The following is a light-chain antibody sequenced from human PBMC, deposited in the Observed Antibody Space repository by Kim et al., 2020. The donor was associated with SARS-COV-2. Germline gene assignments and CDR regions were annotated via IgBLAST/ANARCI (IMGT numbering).Light chain of an antibody. V-gene: IGKV1-9*01. CDR3: QQHHSFPLT. CDR2: SAF. Sequence: IQLTQSPSSLSASVGDTVTIICRASQGINSNLAWYQQRPGKAPNLLIYSAFTLHSGVPSRFSGSGSGTDFTLTITSLQPEDFATYHCQQHHSFPLTFGGGTKVDIK. CDR1: QGINSN. J-gene: IGKJ4*01.